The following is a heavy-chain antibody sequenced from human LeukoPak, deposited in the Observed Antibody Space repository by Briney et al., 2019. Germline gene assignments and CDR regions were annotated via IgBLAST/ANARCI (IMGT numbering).Heavy chain of an antibody. V-gene: IGHV4-4*07. CDR3: ARSHYDILTGYHP. J-gene: IGHJ5*02. CDR2: IYTSGST. Sequence: SETLSLTCTVSGGSISSYYWSWIRQPPGKGLEWIGRIYTSGSTNYNPSLKGRVTMLVDTSKNQFSLKLSSVTAADTAVYYCARSHYDILTGYHPWGQGTLVTVSS. D-gene: IGHD3-9*01. CDR1: GGSISSYY.